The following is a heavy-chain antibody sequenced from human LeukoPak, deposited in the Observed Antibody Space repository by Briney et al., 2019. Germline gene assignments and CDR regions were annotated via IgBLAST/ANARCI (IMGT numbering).Heavy chain of an antibody. J-gene: IGHJ4*02. D-gene: IGHD6-13*01. CDR3: ARNAPGSSWYSY. CDR2: ISSSGSTI. V-gene: IGHV3-11*04. CDR1: GFTFSDYY. Sequence: GGSLRLSCAASGFTFSDYYMSWIRQAPGKGLKWVSYISSSGSTIYYADSVKGRFTISRDNAKNSLYLQMNSLRAEDTAVYYRARNAPGSSWYSYWGQGTLVTVSS.